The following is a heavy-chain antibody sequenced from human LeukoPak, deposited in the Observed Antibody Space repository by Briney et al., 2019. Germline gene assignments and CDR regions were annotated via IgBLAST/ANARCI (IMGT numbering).Heavy chain of an antibody. V-gene: IGHV3-33*01. D-gene: IGHD6-19*01. CDR1: GFTFSNYG. CDR2: IWSDGTKK. J-gene: IGHJ4*02. Sequence: QTGGSLRLSCAASGFTFSNYGMHWVRQAPGKGLQWGALIWSDGTKKYYADSVKGRFTISRDNSKNTLYLQMNSLRAEDTAVYYCARDLGYSSGHPFDYWGQGTLVTVSS. CDR3: ARDLGYSSGHPFDY.